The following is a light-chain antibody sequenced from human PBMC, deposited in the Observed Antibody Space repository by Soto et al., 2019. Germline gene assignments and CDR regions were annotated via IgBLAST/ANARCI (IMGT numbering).Light chain of an antibody. CDR2: AAS. CDR1: QTISSW. J-gene: IGKJ4*01. Sequence: IQMTQSPSTLSGSVGDRVTITCRASQTISSWLAWYQQKPGKAPNLLIYAASTLQSGVPSRFSGSGSGTDFTLTISSLQPEDFATYFCQHGYSTPLTFGGGTKV. V-gene: IGKV1-39*01. CDR3: QHGYSTPLT.